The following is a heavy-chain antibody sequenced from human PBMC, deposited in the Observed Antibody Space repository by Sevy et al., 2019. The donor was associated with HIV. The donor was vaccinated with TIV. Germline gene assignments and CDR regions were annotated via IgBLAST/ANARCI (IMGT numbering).Heavy chain of an antibody. CDR3: AKDLRAFDI. Sequence: GGSLRLSCAASGFTFSSYAMTWVRQAPGKGLEWVSAISGSGGSTYYADSVKDRFTISRDNSKNTLYLQMNSLRAEDTVVYYCAKDLRAFDIWGQGTMVTVSS. J-gene: IGHJ3*02. CDR2: ISGSGGST. CDR1: GFTFSSYA. V-gene: IGHV3-23*01.